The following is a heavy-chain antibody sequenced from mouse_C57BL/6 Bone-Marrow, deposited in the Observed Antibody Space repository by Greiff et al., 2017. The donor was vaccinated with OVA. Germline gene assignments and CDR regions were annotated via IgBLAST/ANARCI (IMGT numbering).Heavy chain of an antibody. V-gene: IGHV1-75*01. Sequence: QVQLQQSGPELVKPGASVKISCKASGYTFTDYYINWVKQRPGQGLEWIGWIFPGSGSTYYNEKFKGKATLTVDKSSSTAYMLLSSLTSEDSAVYFCARVYYYGSSFYAMDCWGQGTSVTVSS. D-gene: IGHD1-1*01. J-gene: IGHJ4*01. CDR1: GYTFTDYY. CDR3: ARVYYYGSSFYAMDC. CDR2: IFPGSGST.